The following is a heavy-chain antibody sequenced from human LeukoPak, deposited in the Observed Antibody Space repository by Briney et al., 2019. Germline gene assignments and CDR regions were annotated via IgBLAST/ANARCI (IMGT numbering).Heavy chain of an antibody. CDR3: ARVGYYDSSDYYHEDAFDI. J-gene: IGHJ3*02. Sequence: GGSLRLSCTASGFTLRRYTLNWVRQAPGKGLEWVSSIKGRFTISRDNAKNSLDLQMNSLRAEDTAVYYCARVGYYDSSDYYHEDAFDIWGQGTMVTVSS. V-gene: IGHV3-21*01. CDR1: GFTLRRYT. D-gene: IGHD3-22*01. CDR2: I.